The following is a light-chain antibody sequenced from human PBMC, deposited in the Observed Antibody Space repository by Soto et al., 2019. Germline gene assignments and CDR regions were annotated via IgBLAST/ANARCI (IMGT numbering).Light chain of an antibody. V-gene: IGLV2-14*03. CDR1: GSDVGGYNF. J-gene: IGLJ2*01. CDR2: DVN. Sequence: QSALTQPASVSGSPGQSITISCTGTGSDVGGYNFVSWYQQHPGKAPKLMIYDVNIRPSGVSNRFSGSKSGNTASLPISGLQAEDGADYYVCSYASSSTRVIFGGGTKVTV. CDR3: CSYASSSTRVI.